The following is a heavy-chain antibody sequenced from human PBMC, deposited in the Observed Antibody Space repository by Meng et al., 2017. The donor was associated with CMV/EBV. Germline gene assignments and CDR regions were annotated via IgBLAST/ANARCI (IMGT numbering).Heavy chain of an antibody. Sequence: SVKVSCKASGGTFSSYAISWVRQAPGQGLEWMGGIIPIFGTANYAQKFQGRVTITTDESTSTAYMELSSLRSEDAAVYYCAGEAKEFYFDYWGQGTLVTVSS. CDR3: AGEAKEFYFDY. V-gene: IGHV1-69*05. J-gene: IGHJ4*02. CDR2: IIPIFGTA. CDR1: GGTFSSYA.